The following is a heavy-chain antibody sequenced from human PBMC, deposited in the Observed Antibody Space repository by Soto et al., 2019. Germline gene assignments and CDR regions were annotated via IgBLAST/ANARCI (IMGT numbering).Heavy chain of an antibody. CDR2: ISAYNGNT. J-gene: IGHJ3*02. D-gene: IGHD3-3*01. V-gene: IGHV1-18*01. CDR3: ARERSGFYDFWSGYYDAFDI. Sequence: ASVKVSCKASGYTFTSYGISWVRQAPGQGLEWMGWISAYNGNTNYAQKLQGRVTRTTDTSTSTAYMELRSLRSDDTAVYYCARERSGFYDFWSGYYDAFDIWGQGTMVTVS. CDR1: GYTFTSYG.